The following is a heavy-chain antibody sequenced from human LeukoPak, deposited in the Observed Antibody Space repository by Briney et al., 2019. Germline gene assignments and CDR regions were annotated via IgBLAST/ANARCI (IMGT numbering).Heavy chain of an antibody. CDR2: ISSGSSYL. Sequence: PGGSLRLSCVGSGFTFSRYTMNWVRQAPGKGLEWVSSISSGSSYLYYADSVRGRFTISRDDAKNSLYLQMNSLRAEDTAVYYCATSPPGPTEESVQQQLVPENYYYYMDVWGKGTTATVSS. CDR1: GFTFSRYT. D-gene: IGHD6-13*01. J-gene: IGHJ6*03. CDR3: ATSPPGPTEESVQQQLVPENYYYYMDV. V-gene: IGHV3-21*01.